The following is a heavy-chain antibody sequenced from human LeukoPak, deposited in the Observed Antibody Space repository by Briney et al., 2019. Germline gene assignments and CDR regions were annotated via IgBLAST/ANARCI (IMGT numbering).Heavy chain of an antibody. J-gene: IGHJ4*02. CDR1: GFSVSSNY. CDR3: AAKGNGYTGIYVFAH. Sequence: GGSLGLSCAASGFSVSSNYMSWFRKAPGKGLEGVSVFYSSGYSKYADSVKGRFSISRDNSENTLSLQMNSLRAEDTAVYYCAAKGNGYTGIYVFAHWGRGTLVTVSS. V-gene: IGHV3-66*01. D-gene: IGHD5-12*01. CDR2: FYSSGYS.